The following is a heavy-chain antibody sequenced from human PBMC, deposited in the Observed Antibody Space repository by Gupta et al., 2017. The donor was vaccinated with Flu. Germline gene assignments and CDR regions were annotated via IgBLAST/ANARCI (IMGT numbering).Heavy chain of an antibody. J-gene: IGHJ3*02. CDR1: GFTFSSYA. V-gene: IGHV3-64*01. Sequence: EVQLVESGGGLVQPGGSLRLSCAASGFTFSSYAMHWVCQAPGKGLEYVSAISSNGGSTYYANSVKGRFTISRDNSKNTLYLQMGSLRAEDMAVYYCARDRTNVLSEPDDAFDIWGQGTMVTVSS. CDR3: ARDRTNVLSEPDDAFDI. CDR2: ISSNGGST. D-gene: IGHD3-16*01.